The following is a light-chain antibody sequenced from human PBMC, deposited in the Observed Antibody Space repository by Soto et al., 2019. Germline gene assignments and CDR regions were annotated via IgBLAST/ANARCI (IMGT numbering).Light chain of an antibody. Sequence: QSALTQPASVSGSPGQSITLSCTGTSSDVGNYIFVSWYRQHPGKAPKLMIYDINNRPSGVSNRFSGSKSGNTASLTISGLQAEDEADYYCVSYTTRASYVFGTGTKVTVL. CDR1: SSDVGNYIF. CDR3: VSYTTRASYV. V-gene: IGLV2-14*01. CDR2: DIN. J-gene: IGLJ1*01.